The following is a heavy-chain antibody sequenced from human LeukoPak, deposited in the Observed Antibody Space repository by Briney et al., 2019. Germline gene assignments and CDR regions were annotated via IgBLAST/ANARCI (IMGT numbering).Heavy chain of an antibody. CDR3: ARVGFGSGSHFDY. CDR1: GYTFTRYD. CDR2: MNPKSGDT. D-gene: IGHD3-10*01. V-gene: IGHV1-8*01. Sequence: GASVKVSCKESGYTFTRYDINWVRQATGQGREWMGWMNPKSGDTGYVQKFQGRGTITRSTARSTDYMEMRRLRDGDTAIYYCARVGFGSGSHFDYWGQGTLVTVSS. J-gene: IGHJ4*02.